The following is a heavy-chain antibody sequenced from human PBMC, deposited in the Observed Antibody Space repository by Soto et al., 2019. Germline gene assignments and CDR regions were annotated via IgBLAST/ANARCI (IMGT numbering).Heavy chain of an antibody. Sequence: PSETLSLTCTVSGGSINSSSYYWAWIRQPPGKGLEWIGSIYYSGSTYYNPSLKSRVTISVDTSKNQFSLKLSSVTAADTAVYYCARELGYCSGGSCYSRTYFDYWGQGTLVTVSS. CDR3: ARELGYCSGGSCYSRTYFDY. V-gene: IGHV4-39*07. CDR2: IYYSGST. CDR1: GGSINSSSYY. D-gene: IGHD2-15*01. J-gene: IGHJ4*02.